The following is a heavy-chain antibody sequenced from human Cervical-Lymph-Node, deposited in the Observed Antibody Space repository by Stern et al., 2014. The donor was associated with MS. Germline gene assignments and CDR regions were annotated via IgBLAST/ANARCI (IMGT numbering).Heavy chain of an antibody. CDR1: CYTFTAYF. CDR2: ISPKTGSA. V-gene: IGHV1-2*02. Sequence: QVQLVASEAEVERPGASVKVSCKASCYTFTAYFLHCVRQAPGQWLEWMGWISPKTGSATYAQKFQDRVTMTRDTSINTGYMEVSSLRSDDTAVYYCARDRGSYSDYWGQGTLVAVSS. J-gene: IGHJ4*02. CDR3: ARDRGSYSDY. D-gene: IGHD1-26*01.